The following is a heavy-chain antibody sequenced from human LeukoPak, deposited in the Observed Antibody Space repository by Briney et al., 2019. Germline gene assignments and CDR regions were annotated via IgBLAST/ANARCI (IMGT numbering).Heavy chain of an antibody. J-gene: IGHJ4*01. CDR3: ARDGTAAGLYFDL. CDR2: IRQDGSEK. Sequence: GGSLRLSCEVSGFTFTDYWMNWVRQAPGKGPEWVASIRQDGSEKTYVDSVKGRFTISRDNTKNSLSLQLSGLRAEDTAVYYCARDGTAAGLYFDLWGQGTLVAVSS. CDR1: GFTFTDYW. V-gene: IGHV3-7*01. D-gene: IGHD6-13*01.